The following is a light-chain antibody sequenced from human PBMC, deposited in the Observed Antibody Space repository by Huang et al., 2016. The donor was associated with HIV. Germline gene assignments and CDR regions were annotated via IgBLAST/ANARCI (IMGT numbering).Light chain of an antibody. CDR1: QSVSTY. CDR2: DAS. CDR3: QQRSNWLLT. Sequence: EIVLTQSPATLSLSPGERATLSCRASQSVSTYLAWYQQKPGQAPRVLIYDASNRATGIPARFSGSGSGTDFTLTISSLQPEDFSVYYCQQRSNWLLTFGQGTRLEIK. V-gene: IGKV3-11*01. J-gene: IGKJ5*01.